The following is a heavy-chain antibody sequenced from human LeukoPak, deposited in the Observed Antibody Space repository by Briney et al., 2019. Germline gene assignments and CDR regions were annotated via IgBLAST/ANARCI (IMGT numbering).Heavy chain of an antibody. CDR3: AREGEGNWNDRPTNWFDP. CDR1: GGSISSYY. CDR2: IYTSGST. V-gene: IGHV4-4*07. D-gene: IGHD1-1*01. Sequence: SETLSLICTVSGGSISSYYWSWIRQPAGKGLEWIGRIYTSGSTNYNPSLKSRVTMSVDTSKNQFSLKLSSVTAADTAVYYCAREGEGNWNDRPTNWFDPWGQGTLVTVSS. J-gene: IGHJ5*02.